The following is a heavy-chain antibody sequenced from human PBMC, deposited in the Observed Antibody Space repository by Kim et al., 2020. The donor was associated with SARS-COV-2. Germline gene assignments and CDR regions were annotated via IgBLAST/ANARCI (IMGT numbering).Heavy chain of an antibody. D-gene: IGHD6-19*01. CDR1: GFTFDDYA. CDR3: AKDLAKRDEETGYSSGWPFDY. V-gene: IGHV3-9*01. Sequence: GGSLRLSCAASGFTFDDYAMHWVRQAPGKGLEWVSGISWNSGSIGYADSVKGRFTISRDNAKNSLYLQMNSLRAEDTALYYCAKDLAKRDEETGYSSGWPFDYWGQGTLVTVSS. CDR2: ISWNSGSI. J-gene: IGHJ4*02.